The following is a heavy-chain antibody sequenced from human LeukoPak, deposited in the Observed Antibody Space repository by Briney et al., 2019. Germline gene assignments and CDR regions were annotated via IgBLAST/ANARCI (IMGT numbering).Heavy chain of an antibody. Sequence: TSETLSLTCAVSGGSVNNYWWSWVRQPPGKGLEWIGEIFHDGNTNYNPSLESRVTISVDRSNNQFSLKLISVTAADTAVYYCARHGSGYNAMDVWGQRTTVTVSS. D-gene: IGHD3-10*01. CDR1: GGSVNNYW. J-gene: IGHJ6*02. CDR2: IFHDGNT. V-gene: IGHV4-4*02. CDR3: ARHGSGYNAMDV.